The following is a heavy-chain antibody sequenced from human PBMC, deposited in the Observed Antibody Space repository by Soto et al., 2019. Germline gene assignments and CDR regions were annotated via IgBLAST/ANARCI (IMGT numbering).Heavy chain of an antibody. J-gene: IGHJ4*02. D-gene: IGHD3-22*01. CDR2: IDPSDSQT. CDR3: ARQIYDSDTGPNFQYYFDS. V-gene: IGHV5-10-1*01. Sequence: GESLKISCMGSGYSFAGYWITWVRQKPGKGLEWMGRIDPSDSQTYYSPAFRGHVTISVTKSITTVFLQWSSLRASDTAMYYCARQIYDSDTGPNFQYYFDSWGQGTPVTVSS. CDR1: GYSFAGYW.